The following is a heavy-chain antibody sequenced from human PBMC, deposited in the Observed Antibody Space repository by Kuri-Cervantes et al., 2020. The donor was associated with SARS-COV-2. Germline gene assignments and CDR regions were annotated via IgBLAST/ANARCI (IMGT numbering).Heavy chain of an antibody. CDR1: GGSISSGCYY. CDR3: ARGGRTRNSYYFDY. CDR2: IYTSGST. D-gene: IGHD3-10*01. J-gene: IGHJ4*02. Sequence: SETLSLTCTVSGGSISSGCYYWSWIRQPAGKGLEWIGRIYTSGSTNYNPSLKSRVTISVDTSKNQFSLKLSSVTAADTAVYYCARGGRTRNSYYFDYWGQGTLVTVSS. V-gene: IGHV4-61*02.